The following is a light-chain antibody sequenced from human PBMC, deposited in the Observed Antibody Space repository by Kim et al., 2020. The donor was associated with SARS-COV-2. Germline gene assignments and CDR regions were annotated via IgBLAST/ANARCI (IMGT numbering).Light chain of an antibody. CDR2: SNN. CDR3: AAWDDSLNAVV. Sequence: GQMVTFSCSGSSSNIGSNTVNWYQQLPGTAPKLLIYSNNQRPSGVPDRFSGSKSGTSASLAISGLQSEDEADYYCAAWDDSLNAVVFGGGTQLTVL. V-gene: IGLV1-44*01. CDR1: SSNIGSNT. J-gene: IGLJ2*01.